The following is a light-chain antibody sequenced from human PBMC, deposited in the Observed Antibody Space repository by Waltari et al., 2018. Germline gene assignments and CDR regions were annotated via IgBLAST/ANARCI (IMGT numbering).Light chain of an antibody. CDR1: QSLVHSDGNNY. J-gene: IGKJ2*01. CDR2: KIS. CDR3: MQGTHWPYT. Sequence: DAVMTQSPLSLPVTLGQPASISCRSSQSLVHSDGNNYFNWFQQGPGQSPRRLIYKISDRDSGVPDRFSGSGSGTDFTLKISRVEAEDVGVYYCMQGTHWPYTFGQGTKLEIK. V-gene: IGKV2-30*02.